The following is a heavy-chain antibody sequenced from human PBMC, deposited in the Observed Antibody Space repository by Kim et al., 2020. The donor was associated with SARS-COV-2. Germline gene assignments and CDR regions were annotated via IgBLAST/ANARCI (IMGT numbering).Heavy chain of an antibody. CDR1: GFTFSSYA. CDR3: AKKDYIMEEKIAAPNGYYYGMDV. D-gene: IGHD6-13*01. J-gene: IGHJ6*02. CDR2: IYSGGSST. Sequence: GGSLRLSCAASGFTFSSYAMSWVRQAPGKGLEWVSVIYSGGSSTYYADSVKGRFTISRDNSKNTLYLQMNSLRAEDTAVYYCAKKDYIMEEKIAAPNGYYYGMDVWGQGTTVTVSS. V-gene: IGHV3-23*03.